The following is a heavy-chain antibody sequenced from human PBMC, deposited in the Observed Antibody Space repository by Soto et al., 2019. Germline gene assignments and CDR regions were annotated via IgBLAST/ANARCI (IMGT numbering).Heavy chain of an antibody. J-gene: IGHJ5*02. CDR3: AKEIVGAPGWFDP. D-gene: IGHD1-26*01. CDR1: GFTFSSYW. CDR2: IKQDGSEK. V-gene: IGHV3-7*03. Sequence: GGSLRLSCAASGFTFSSYWMSWVRQAPGKGLEWVANIKQDGSEKYYVDSVKGRFTISRDNAKNSLYLQMNSLRAEDTALYYCAKEIVGAPGWFDPWGQGTLVTVSS.